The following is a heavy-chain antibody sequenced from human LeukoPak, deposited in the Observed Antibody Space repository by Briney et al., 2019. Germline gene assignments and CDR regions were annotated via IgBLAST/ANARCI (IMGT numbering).Heavy chain of an antibody. CDR3: ARDQTVAGTAPFDY. J-gene: IGHJ4*02. CDR1: GGSISSSSYY. CDR2: IYYSGST. Sequence: PSETLSLTCTVSGGSISSSSYYWGWIRQPPGKGLEWIGSIYYSGSTYYNPSLKSRVTISVDTSKNQFSLKLSSVTAADTAVYYCARDQTVAGTAPFDYWGQGTLVTVSS. D-gene: IGHD6-19*01. V-gene: IGHV4-39*07.